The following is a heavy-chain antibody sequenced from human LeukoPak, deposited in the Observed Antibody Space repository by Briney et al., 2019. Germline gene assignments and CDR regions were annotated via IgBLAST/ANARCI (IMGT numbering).Heavy chain of an antibody. CDR3: ARDQWGGNYIHDAFDI. J-gene: IGHJ3*02. D-gene: IGHD4-23*01. V-gene: IGHV4-38-2*02. CDR1: GYSISRGYH. CDR2: IHHSGST. Sequence: SETLSLTCTVSGYSISRGYHWGWIRQPPGKGLEWIGGIHHSGSTYYNTSLRSRVTISLDTPKNQFSLKLTSVTAADTAVYYCARDQWGGNYIHDAFDIWGQGTMVTVSS.